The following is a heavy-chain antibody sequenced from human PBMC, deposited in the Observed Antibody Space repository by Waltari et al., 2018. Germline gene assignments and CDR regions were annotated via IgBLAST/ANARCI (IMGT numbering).Heavy chain of an antibody. CDR1: GGSISSSNW. V-gene: IGHV4-4*02. D-gene: IGHD6-6*01. J-gene: IGHJ6*02. CDR3: ARDEYSSSSRGYYYYGMDV. CDR2: IYHSGIT. Sequence: QVQLQESGPGLVKPSGTLSLTCAVSGGSISSSNWWSWVRQPPGKGLEWIGEIYHSGITNYNPSLKSRVTRSVDKSKNQFSLKLSSVTAADTAVYYCARDEYSSSSRGYYYYGMDVWGQGTTVTVSS.